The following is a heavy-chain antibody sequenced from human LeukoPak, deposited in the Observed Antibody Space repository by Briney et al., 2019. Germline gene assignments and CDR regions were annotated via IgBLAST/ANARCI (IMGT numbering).Heavy chain of an antibody. J-gene: IGHJ6*03. V-gene: IGHV1-8*03. D-gene: IGHD3-9*01. CDR1: GYTFSSYD. CDR3: GRGVLLRYGGGYYMDV. CDR2: MNPNSGNT. Sequence: GASVKVSCKASGYTFSSYDINWVRQAAGQGLEWMGWMNPNSGNTAYAQKFQGRATITRNTSISTAYMELSSLRSEDTAVYYCGRGVLLRYGGGYYMDVWGKGTTVTVSS.